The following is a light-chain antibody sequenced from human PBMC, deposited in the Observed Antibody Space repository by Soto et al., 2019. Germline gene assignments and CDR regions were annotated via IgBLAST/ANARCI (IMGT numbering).Light chain of an antibody. CDR2: GAS. V-gene: IGKV3-15*01. CDR3: QQYSNWPRT. CDR1: QSVSSN. J-gene: IGKJ1*01. Sequence: EIVMTQSPATLSVSPGERATLSCRASQSVSSNLAWFQQKPGQAPRLLIYGASTRATGIPARFSGSGSETEFTLTISSLQSEDFAVYYCQQYSNWPRTFGQGTKVDIK.